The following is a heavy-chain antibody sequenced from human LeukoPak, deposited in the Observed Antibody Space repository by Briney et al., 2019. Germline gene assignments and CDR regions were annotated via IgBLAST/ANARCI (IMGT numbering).Heavy chain of an antibody. Sequence: GSSVKVSCKASGGTFSSYAISWVRQAPGQGLEWMGGIIPIFGTAHYAQKFQGRVTITADESTSTAYMELSSLRSEDTAVYYCARDGLLFTIFGVVSVGLDPWGQGTLVTVSS. CDR2: IIPIFGTA. CDR3: ARDGLLFTIFGVVSVGLDP. D-gene: IGHD3-3*01. J-gene: IGHJ5*02. V-gene: IGHV1-69*01. CDR1: GGTFSSYA.